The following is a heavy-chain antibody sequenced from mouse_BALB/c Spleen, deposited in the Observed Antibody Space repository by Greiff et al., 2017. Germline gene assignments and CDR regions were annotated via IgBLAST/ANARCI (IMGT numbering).Heavy chain of an antibody. Sequence: EVQLVESGGDLVKPGGSLKLSCAASGFTFSSYGMSWVRQTPDKRLAWVATISSGGSYTYYPDSVKGRFTISRDNAKNTLYLQMSSLKSEDTAMYYCARRGTTVPNWYFDVWGAGTTVTVSS. CDR2: ISSGGSYT. D-gene: IGHD1-1*01. CDR3: ARRGTTVPNWYFDV. V-gene: IGHV5-6*01. CDR1: GFTFSSYG. J-gene: IGHJ1*01.